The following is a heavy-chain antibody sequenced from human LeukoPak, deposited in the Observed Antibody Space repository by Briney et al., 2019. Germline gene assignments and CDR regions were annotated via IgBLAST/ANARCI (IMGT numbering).Heavy chain of an antibody. J-gene: IGHJ6*03. CDR2: ISSIVTYI. CDR1: RFTFSSYS. Sequence: GGSLRLSCAASRFTFSSYSMNWARQAPGEGLESVSSISSIVTYIYYADSGKGRFTISRANSQNTVCQQVNNLRTADTCLYVCAKTSLSDASGHYYYMDVWGKGTTVTVSS. D-gene: IGHD3-3*01. V-gene: IGHV3-21*01. CDR3: AKTSLSDASGHYYYMDV.